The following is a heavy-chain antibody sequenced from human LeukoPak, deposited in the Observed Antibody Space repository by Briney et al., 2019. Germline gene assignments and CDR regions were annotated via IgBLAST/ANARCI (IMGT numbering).Heavy chain of an antibody. CDR1: GFTFSSYA. D-gene: IGHD2-21*01. CDR2: ISYDGSNK. J-gene: IGHJ4*02. V-gene: IGHV3-30*01. CDR3: ARALIAYRVDPSDY. Sequence: SLRLSCAASGFTFSSYAMHWVRQAPGKGLEWVAVISYDGSNKYYADSVKGRFTISRDNSKNTLYLQMNSLRAEDTAVYYCARALIAYRVDPSDYWGQGTLVTVSS.